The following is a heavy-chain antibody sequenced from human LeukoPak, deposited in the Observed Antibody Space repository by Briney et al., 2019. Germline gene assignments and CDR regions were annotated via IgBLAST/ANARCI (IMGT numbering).Heavy chain of an antibody. Sequence: ASVKVSCKASGYTFTSYGISWVRQAPGQGLEWMGWISAYNGNTNYAQKLQGRVTMTTDTSTSTAYMELRGLRSDDTAVYYCARSSYYYGSGSYYDDYWGQGTLVTVSS. J-gene: IGHJ4*02. CDR3: ARSSYYYGSGSYYDDY. D-gene: IGHD3-10*01. V-gene: IGHV1-18*01. CDR1: GYTFTSYG. CDR2: ISAYNGNT.